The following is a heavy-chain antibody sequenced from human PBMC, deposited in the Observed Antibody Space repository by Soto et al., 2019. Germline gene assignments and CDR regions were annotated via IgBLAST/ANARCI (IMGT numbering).Heavy chain of an antibody. Sequence: QVQLVESGGGVVQPGRSLRLSCAASGFTFSSYAMHWVRQAPGKGLEWVAVISYDGSNKYYADSLKGRFTISRDNSKNTRYLQMNSLRAEDTAVYYCAREGGDIAAVGTSLFFDYWGQGTLVTVSS. CDR1: GFTFSSYA. CDR2: ISYDGSNK. D-gene: IGHD6-13*01. CDR3: AREGGDIAAVGTSLFFDY. J-gene: IGHJ4*02. V-gene: IGHV3-30-3*01.